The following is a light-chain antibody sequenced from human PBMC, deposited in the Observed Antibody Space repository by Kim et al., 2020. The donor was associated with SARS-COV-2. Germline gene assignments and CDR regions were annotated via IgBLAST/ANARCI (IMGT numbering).Light chain of an antibody. J-gene: IGLJ3*02. CDR3: QAWDRNTARV. CDR1: KLGAKY. Sequence: VFPGEQAIITCPGDKLGAKYASWYQQKPGQSPRLVIYQDNKRPSGIPDRFSASNSGDTAALTISGTQAADEADYDGQAWDRNTARVCGGGTQLTVL. V-gene: IGLV3-1*01. CDR2: QDN.